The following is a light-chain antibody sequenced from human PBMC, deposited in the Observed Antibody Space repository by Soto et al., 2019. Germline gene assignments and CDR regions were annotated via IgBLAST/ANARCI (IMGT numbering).Light chain of an antibody. CDR1: QSVSSSS. CDR3: QHYASSPVT. CDR2: GAS. J-gene: IGKJ2*01. Sequence: ENVLTQSPGTLSLSPGERDTLSCRASQSVSSSSLTWYQQKPGQAPRLLIYGASSRATDIQDRFSGSGSGTDFTLTISRLEPEDFAVYYCQHYASSPVTFGQGTKLEIK. V-gene: IGKV3-20*01.